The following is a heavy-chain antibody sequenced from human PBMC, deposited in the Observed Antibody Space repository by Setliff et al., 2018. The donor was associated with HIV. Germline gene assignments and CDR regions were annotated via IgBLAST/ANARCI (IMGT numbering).Heavy chain of an antibody. D-gene: IGHD4-17*01. CDR1: GFIFNTYS. CDR3: ARLSLPDDYGDLGGIDY. CDR2: ISSSGRTI. V-gene: IGHV3-48*04. Sequence: GGSLRLSCAVSGFIFNTYSMNWVRQAPGKGLEWVSYISSSGRTIYYADSVKGRFTISRDNAKNSLYLQMNSLRAEDTSVYYCARLSLPDDYGDLGGIDYWGQGTLVTVSS. J-gene: IGHJ4*02.